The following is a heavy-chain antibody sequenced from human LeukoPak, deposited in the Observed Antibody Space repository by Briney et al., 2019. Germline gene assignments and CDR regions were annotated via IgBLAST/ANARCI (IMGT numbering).Heavy chain of an antibody. CDR2: IRKDGSVK. CDR1: GFTLSNYW. D-gene: IGHD1-1*01. J-gene: IGHJ4*02. V-gene: IGHV3-7*01. CDR3: AREDDDTIDY. Sequence: GGSLRLSCVASGFTLSNYWMHWVRQAPGKGLEWVANIRKDGSVKYYVDSVKGRFTISRDNAGNSLFLQMSSLRVEDMGVYYCAREDDDTIDYWGQGTPVTVSS.